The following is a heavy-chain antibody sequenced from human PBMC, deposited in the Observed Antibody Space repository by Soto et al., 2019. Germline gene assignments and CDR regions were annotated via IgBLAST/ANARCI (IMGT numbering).Heavy chain of an antibody. Sequence: PAETLSLTCTVSGGSISSSSYYWGWIRQPPGKGLEWIGSIYYSGSTYYNPSLKSRVTISVDTSKNQFSLKLSSVTAADTAVYYCASHEGDYYGSSWFDPWGQGTLVTVSS. D-gene: IGHD3-10*01. CDR2: IYYSGST. CDR1: GGSISSSSYY. V-gene: IGHV4-39*01. J-gene: IGHJ5*02. CDR3: ASHEGDYYGSSWFDP.